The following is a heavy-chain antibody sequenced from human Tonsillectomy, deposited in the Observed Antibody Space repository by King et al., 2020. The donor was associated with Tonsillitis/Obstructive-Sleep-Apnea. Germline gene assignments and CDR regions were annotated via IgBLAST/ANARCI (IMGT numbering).Heavy chain of an antibody. CDR2: ISAYNGNR. D-gene: IGHD3-10*01. J-gene: IGHJ6*03. CDR1: GYTFTDYG. Sequence: QLVQSGAEVKKPGASVKVSCKASGYTFTDYGVTWVRQAPGQGLEWMGWISAYNGNRNYAQKLQGRVTMTTDTPTRTAYMELSSLRSDDTAVYYCARGYYGSGPGKYMDVWGKGTTVTVSS. CDR3: ARGYYGSGPGKYMDV. V-gene: IGHV1-18*01.